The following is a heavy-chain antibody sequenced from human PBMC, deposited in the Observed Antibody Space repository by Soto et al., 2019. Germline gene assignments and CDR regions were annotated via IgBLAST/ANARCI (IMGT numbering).Heavy chain of an antibody. J-gene: IGHJ4*02. D-gene: IGHD5-12*01. CDR2: MFYSGST. CDR1: GAYISGGRSY. V-gene: IGHV4-31*03. CDR3: ARDNGYGHFDS. Sequence: KPSETLSLTCTVSGAYISGGRSYWSWIRQHPGKGLEWIGYMFYSGSTYYRPSLKSRVNISADTSKNQFSLRLTSVTPADTAVYYCARDNGYGHFDSWGQGTLVTVS.